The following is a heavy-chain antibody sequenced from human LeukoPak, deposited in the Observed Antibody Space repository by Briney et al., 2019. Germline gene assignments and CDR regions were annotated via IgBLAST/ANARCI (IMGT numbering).Heavy chain of an antibody. CDR2: INPNSGGT. CDR3: AREVGEGTGYCSSTSCRGDSRELDAFDI. V-gene: IGHV1-2*02. CDR1: GYTFTGYY. D-gene: IGHD2-2*01. J-gene: IGHJ3*02. Sequence: GASVKVSCKASGYTFTGYYMHWVRQAPGQGLEWMGWINPNSGGTNYAQKFQGRVTMTRDTSISTAYMELSRLRSDDTAVYYCAREVGEGTGYCSSTSCRGDSRELDAFDIWGQGTMVTVSS.